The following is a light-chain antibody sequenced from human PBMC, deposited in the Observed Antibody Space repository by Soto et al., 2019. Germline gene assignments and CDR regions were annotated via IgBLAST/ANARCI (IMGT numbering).Light chain of an antibody. CDR2: DVS. Sequence: QSALTQPASVSGSPGQSITISCTGTSSDVGGYNYVSWYQQHPGKAPKLMIYDVSNRPSGVSNRFSGSKSGNTASLTISGLQAEDEADYYCSSYTSSSTLDVFGTGTQGHRP. CDR3: SSYTSSSTLDV. J-gene: IGLJ1*01. V-gene: IGLV2-14*01. CDR1: SSDVGGYNY.